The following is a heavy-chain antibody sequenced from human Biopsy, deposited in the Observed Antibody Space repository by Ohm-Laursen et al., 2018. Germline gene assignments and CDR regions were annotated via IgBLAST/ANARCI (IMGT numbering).Heavy chain of an antibody. Sequence: SLRLSCAASGFTFSGYAMSWVRQGPEKGLEWVSVVTGSGRSTYYTDSVKGRFSISRDNSKNTLYLQMNSLRAEDKAVYYCATEVVPAGIGGHWLDPWGQGTLVIVSS. CDR1: GFTFSGYA. J-gene: IGHJ5*02. CDR3: ATEVVPAGIGGHWLDP. V-gene: IGHV3-23*01. CDR2: VTGSGRST. D-gene: IGHD2-2*01.